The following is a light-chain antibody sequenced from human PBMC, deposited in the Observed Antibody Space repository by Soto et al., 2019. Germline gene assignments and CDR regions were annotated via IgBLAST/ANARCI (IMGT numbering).Light chain of an antibody. J-gene: IGKJ5*01. V-gene: IGKV4-1*01. CDR3: QQYFSTLVT. Sequence: DIVMTQSPHSLAVSLGETATINCKSSQSLLFRSNNKNYLAWYQQRPGQPPNLLFYWASVRESGVPDRFSASGSGTDFTLTISSLRPEDVAIYYCQQYFSTLVTFGQGTRLEIK. CDR1: QSLLFRSNNKNY. CDR2: WAS.